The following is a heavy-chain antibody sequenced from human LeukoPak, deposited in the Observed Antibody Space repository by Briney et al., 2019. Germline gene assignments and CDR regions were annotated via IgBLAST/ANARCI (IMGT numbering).Heavy chain of an antibody. CDR2: INPNSGGT. CDR3: ARVGNYYDSSGYPRTFDY. J-gene: IGHJ4*02. Sequence: GASVKVSCKASGYTFTGYYMHWVRQAPGQGLEWMGWINPNSGGTNYAQKFQGRVTMTRDTSISTAYMELSRLRSDDTAVYYCARVGNYYDSSGYPRTFDYWGQGTLVTVSS. CDR1: GYTFTGYY. V-gene: IGHV1-2*02. D-gene: IGHD3-22*01.